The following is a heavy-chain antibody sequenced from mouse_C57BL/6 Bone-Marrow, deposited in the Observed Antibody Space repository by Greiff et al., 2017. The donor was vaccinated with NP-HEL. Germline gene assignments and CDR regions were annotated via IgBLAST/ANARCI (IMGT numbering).Heavy chain of an antibody. Sequence: QVQLQQSGAELVKPGASVKISCKASGYAFSSYWMNWVKQRPGKGLEWIGQIYPGDGDTNYNGKLKGKAKLTADKSSSTAYMQLISLTSEDSAVYFCARGDYYGSSYSDYWGQGTTLTVSS. J-gene: IGHJ2*01. V-gene: IGHV1-80*01. CDR2: IYPGDGDT. CDR1: GYAFSSYW. CDR3: ARGDYYGSSYSDY. D-gene: IGHD1-1*01.